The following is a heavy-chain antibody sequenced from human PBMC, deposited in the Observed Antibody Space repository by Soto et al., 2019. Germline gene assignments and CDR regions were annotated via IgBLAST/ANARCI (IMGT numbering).Heavy chain of an antibody. CDR2: IYYSGST. V-gene: IGHV4-59*01. D-gene: IGHD3-10*01. J-gene: IGHJ4*02. CDR3: ARYGSGSYGFDY. CDR1: GGSISSYY. Sequence: SETLSLTCTVSGGSISSYYWSWIRQPPGKGLEWIGYIYYSGSTNYNPSLKSRVTISVDTSKNQFSLKLSSVTAADTAVYYCARYGSGSYGFDYWGQGTLVTVSS.